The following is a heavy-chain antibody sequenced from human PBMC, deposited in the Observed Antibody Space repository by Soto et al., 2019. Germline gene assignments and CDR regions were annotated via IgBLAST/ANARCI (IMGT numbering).Heavy chain of an antibody. CDR3: ARDSRRITIFGVVIYYYYGMDV. CDR1: GYTFTGYH. V-gene: IGHV1-2*04. J-gene: IGHJ6*02. Sequence: ASVKVSCKASGYTFTGYHMHWVRQAPGQGLEWMGWINPNSGGTNYAQKFQGWVTMTRDTSISTAYMELSRLRSDDTAVYYCARDSRRITIFGVVIYYYYGMDVWGQGTTVTVSS. CDR2: INPNSGGT. D-gene: IGHD3-3*01.